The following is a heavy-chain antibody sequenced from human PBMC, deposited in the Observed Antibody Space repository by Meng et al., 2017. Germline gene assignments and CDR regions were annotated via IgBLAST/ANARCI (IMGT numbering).Heavy chain of an antibody. Sequence: GESLKISCAASGFTFSSYAMHWVRQAPGEGLEWVAVISYDGSNKYYADSVKGRFTISRDNSKNTLYLQMNSLRAEDTAVYYCASNLGLVGVDYYFDYWGQGKLVTGAS. CDR3: ASNLGLVGVDYYFDY. V-gene: IGHV3-30*04. D-gene: IGHD2-15*01. CDR2: ISYDGSNK. J-gene: IGHJ4*02. CDR1: GFTFSSYA.